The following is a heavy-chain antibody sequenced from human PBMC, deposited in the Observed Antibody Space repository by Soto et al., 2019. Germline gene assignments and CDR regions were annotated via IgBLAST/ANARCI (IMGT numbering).Heavy chain of an antibody. Sequence: ASVKVSCKASGGTFSSYAISWVRQAPGQGLEWMGGIIPIFGTANYAQKFQGRVTITADESTSTAYMELSNLRSEDTAVYYCARVPDDSSGYYSGYYGMDVWGQGTTVTVSS. J-gene: IGHJ6*02. D-gene: IGHD3-22*01. CDR3: ARVPDDSSGYYSGYYGMDV. CDR2: IIPIFGTA. CDR1: GGTFSSYA. V-gene: IGHV1-69*13.